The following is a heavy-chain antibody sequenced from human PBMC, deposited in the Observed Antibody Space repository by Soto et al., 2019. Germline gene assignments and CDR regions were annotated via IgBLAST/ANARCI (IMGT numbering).Heavy chain of an antibody. V-gene: IGHV1-24*01. CDR2: FDPEDGET. CDR1: GYTLTELS. Sequence: ASVKVSCKVSGYTLTELSMHWVRQAPGKGLEWMGGFDPEDGETIYAQKFQGRVTMTEDTSTDTAYMELSSLRSEDTAVYYCASSPLSGSYYYYGMDVWGQGTTVTVSS. J-gene: IGHJ6*02. CDR3: ASSPLSGSYYYYGMDV. D-gene: IGHD1-26*01.